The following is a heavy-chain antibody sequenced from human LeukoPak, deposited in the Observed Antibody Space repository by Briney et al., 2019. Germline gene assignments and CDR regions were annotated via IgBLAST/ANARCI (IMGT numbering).Heavy chain of an antibody. CDR2: ISDSARTT. Sequence: GGSLRLSCAASGFTFSSYAMRWFRQAPGKGLEWVSSISDSARTTYYADSVKGRFTISSDNSKNTVYLQMNSLRAEDTAIYYCAKWWSYIDYWGQGALVTVSS. CDR3: AKWWSYIDY. CDR1: GFTFSSYA. D-gene: IGHD2-15*01. V-gene: IGHV3-23*01. J-gene: IGHJ4*02.